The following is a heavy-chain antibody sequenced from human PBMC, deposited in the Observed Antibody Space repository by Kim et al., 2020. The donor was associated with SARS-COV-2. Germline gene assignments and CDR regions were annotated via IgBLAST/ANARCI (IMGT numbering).Heavy chain of an antibody. Sequence: GGSLRLSCAASGFNFGTYGMHWVRQVPGKGLEWVSGLSWASSSVGFADSVKGRFTVFRDNAKNSLYLQMNSLRVEDTAVYFCAKRAGNDYHFDYWGQGTL. D-gene: IGHD6-19*01. V-gene: IGHV3-9*01. CDR3: AKRAGNDYHFDY. CDR1: GFNFGTYG. CDR2: LSWASSSV. J-gene: IGHJ4*02.